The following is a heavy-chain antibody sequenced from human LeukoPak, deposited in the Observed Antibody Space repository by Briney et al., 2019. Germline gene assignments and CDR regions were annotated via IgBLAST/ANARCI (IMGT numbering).Heavy chain of an antibody. CDR1: GFTFSSYA. J-gene: IGHJ4*02. Sequence: PGGSLRLSCAASGFTFSSYAMNWVRQAPGKGLEWVSYISSSSSPIYYADSVKGRFTISRDNAKNSLYLQMNSLRVEDTAVYYCARNWGGSSGYAYFDYWGQGTLVTVSS. V-gene: IGHV3-48*04. CDR3: ARNWGGSSGYAYFDY. CDR2: ISSSSSPI. D-gene: IGHD5-12*01.